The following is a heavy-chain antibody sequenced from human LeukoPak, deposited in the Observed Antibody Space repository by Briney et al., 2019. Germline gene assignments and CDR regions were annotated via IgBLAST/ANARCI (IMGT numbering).Heavy chain of an antibody. CDR1: GGSFSGYY. D-gene: IGHD5-18*01. J-gene: IGHJ6*03. Sequence: PSQTLSLTCAVYGGSFSGYYWSWIRQPPRKGLEWIGEINHTVSTNYTPPLKSRITISGDTSTNQFSLKLRSVTAADTAVYFCARVGYSYVINAWSRTGLGAYPTKYYYHMDVWGKGTTVTVSS. CDR2: INHTVST. CDR3: ARVGYSYVINAWSRTGLGAYPTKYYYHMDV. V-gene: IGHV4-34*01.